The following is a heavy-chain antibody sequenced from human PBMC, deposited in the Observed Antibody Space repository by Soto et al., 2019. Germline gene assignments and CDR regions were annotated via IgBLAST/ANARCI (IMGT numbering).Heavy chain of an antibody. CDR3: ARSNFPYYFDY. CDR1: GFAFSNYW. CDR2: VNSDGSTA. Sequence: EVQLAESGGGLVQPGGSLRLSCAASGFAFSNYWMHWVRQAPGKGLVWVSHVNSDGSTATYVDSVKGRFTISRDNAKNMLYLQMNSLRAEDTAVYYCARSNFPYYFDYWGQGTLVTVSS. V-gene: IGHV3-74*01. J-gene: IGHJ4*02.